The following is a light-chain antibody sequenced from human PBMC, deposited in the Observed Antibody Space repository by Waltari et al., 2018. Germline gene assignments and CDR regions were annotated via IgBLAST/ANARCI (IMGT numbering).Light chain of an antibody. J-gene: IGLJ7*01. CDR2: QDS. CDR1: KLGDKY. Sequence: SYELTQPPSVSVSPGQTASINCSGDKLGDKYACWYQQKPGQSPVLVIYQDSKRPSGIPERFSGSNSGNTATLTISGTQAMDEADYYCQAWDSSVAVFGGGTQLTVL. V-gene: IGLV3-1*01. CDR3: QAWDSSVAV.